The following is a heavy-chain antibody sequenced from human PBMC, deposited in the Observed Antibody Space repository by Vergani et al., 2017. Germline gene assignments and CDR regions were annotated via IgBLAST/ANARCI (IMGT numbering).Heavy chain of an antibody. CDR3: ARSRPYCTNGSSPAI. J-gene: IGHJ4*02. V-gene: IGHV4-61*02. CDR1: GESIRSGSHY. Sequence: QAQLQESGPRLVKPSQTLSLTCTVSGESIRSGSHYWSWIRQPAGKGPEWIGHVRTGWSTDFNPSFKSRVSISVDTSKSQFSLTLNSVPVADTAVYYYARSRPYCTNGSSPAIWGQGTLVTVSS. CDR2: VRTGWST. D-gene: IGHD2-8*01.